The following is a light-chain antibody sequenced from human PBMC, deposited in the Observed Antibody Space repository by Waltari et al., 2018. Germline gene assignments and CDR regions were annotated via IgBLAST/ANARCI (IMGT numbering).Light chain of an antibody. J-gene: IGLJ1*01. CDR2: EVN. V-gene: IGLV2-8*01. Sequence: QSALTQPPSASGSPGQSLTISCTGTSSDVGSDYNYVSWYQQHPGKAPKLIIHEVNKRPSGVPDRFSGSKSGNTASLTVSGLQAEDEADYYCSSYAGSNTDVFGTGTRVTV. CDR1: SSDVGSDYNY. CDR3: SSYAGSNTDV.